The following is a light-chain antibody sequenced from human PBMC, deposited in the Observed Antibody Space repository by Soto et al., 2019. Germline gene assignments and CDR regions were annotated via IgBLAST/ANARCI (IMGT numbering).Light chain of an antibody. CDR2: SSI. CDR1: TGAVTSGFY. CDR3: LLYYGSTHV. J-gene: IGLJ1*01. V-gene: IGLV7-43*01. Sequence: QAVVTQEPSLTVSPGGTVTLTCASSTGAVTSGFYPSWFQQKPGQAPRPLIYSSISKQSWTPARFSGSLIGGKAVLTLSSVQPEDEADYYCLLYYGSTHVFGTGTKVTVL.